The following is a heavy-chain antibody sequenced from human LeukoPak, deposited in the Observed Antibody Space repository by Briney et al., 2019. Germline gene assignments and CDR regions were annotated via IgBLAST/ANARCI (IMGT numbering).Heavy chain of an antibody. Sequence: SETLSLTCIVSGYSISSGSYWGWIRQPPGKGLEWVGSVYPPGNTYYNPSLKSRVTISVDTSKSQFSLKLTSVTAADTAVYYCASKVVTTSNYFDHWGQGTLVTVSS. CDR1: GYSISSGSY. D-gene: IGHD4-23*01. CDR3: ASKVVTTSNYFDH. J-gene: IGHJ4*02. CDR2: VYPPGNT. V-gene: IGHV4-38-2*02.